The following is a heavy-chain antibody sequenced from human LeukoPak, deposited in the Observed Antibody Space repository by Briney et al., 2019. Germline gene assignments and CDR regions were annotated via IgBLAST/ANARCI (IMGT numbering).Heavy chain of an antibody. D-gene: IGHD6-19*01. Sequence: ASVKVSCKVSEYTLTELSMHWVRQAPGKGLEWMGGFDPEDGETIYAQKFQGRVTMTEDTSTDTAYMELGSLRSEDTAVYYCATGAAVAGTGFDPWGQGTLVTVSS. J-gene: IGHJ5*02. CDR3: ATGAAVAGTGFDP. CDR2: FDPEDGET. CDR1: EYTLTELS. V-gene: IGHV1-24*01.